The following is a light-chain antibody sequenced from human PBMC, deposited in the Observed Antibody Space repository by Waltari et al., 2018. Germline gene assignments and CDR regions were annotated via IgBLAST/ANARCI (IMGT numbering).Light chain of an antibody. Sequence: QSMLTQPPSVSAAPGGKVTISCSGTTSNIGNNFVTWYQQLPGTAPKLFIQDNKKRPSASPHLFSGSKSGTSATLTITGLQTEDEADYYCGTWDSTLSDVVFVGGTKLTVL. CDR1: TSNIGNNF. J-gene: IGLJ2*01. CDR3: GTWDSTLSDVV. CDR2: DNK. V-gene: IGLV1-51*01.